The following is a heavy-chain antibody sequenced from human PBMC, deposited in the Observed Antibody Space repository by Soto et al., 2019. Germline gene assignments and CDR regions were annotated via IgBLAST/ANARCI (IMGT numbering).Heavy chain of an antibody. CDR3: ASLIVVVITLGREDAFDI. V-gene: IGHV3-7*05. D-gene: IGHD3-22*01. Sequence: GGSLRLSCAASGFTFSSYWMSWVRQAPGKGLEWVANIKQDGSEKYYVDSVKGRFTISRDNAKNSLYLQMNSLRAEDTAVYYCASLIVVVITLGREDAFDIWGQGTMVTVSS. J-gene: IGHJ3*02. CDR1: GFTFSSYW. CDR2: IKQDGSEK.